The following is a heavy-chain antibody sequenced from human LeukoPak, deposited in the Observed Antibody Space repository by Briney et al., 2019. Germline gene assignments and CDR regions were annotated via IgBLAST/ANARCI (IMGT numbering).Heavy chain of an antibody. V-gene: IGHV1-2*06. CDR3: ARGDIVVVAAAPTAY. D-gene: IGHD2-2*01. CDR2: LNPDRGGT. Sequence: ASAKALFWTAGYPFNGCYMHWGPQDPGPGAEWMVRLNPDRGGTNHSQKFQGRVTMTRETSISTAYMELSRPRSDDTAAYYCARGDIVVVAAAPTAYWGQGTLVTVSS. CDR1: GYPFNGCY. J-gene: IGHJ4*02.